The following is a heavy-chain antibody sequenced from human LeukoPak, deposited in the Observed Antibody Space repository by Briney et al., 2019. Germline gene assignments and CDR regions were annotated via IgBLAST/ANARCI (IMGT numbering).Heavy chain of an antibody. D-gene: IGHD6-13*01. Sequence: SETLSLTCAVYGGSFSGYYWSWIRQPQGKGLEWIGEINHSGSTNYNPSLKSRVTISVDTSKNQFSLKLSSVTAADTAVYYCARAYSSSCRSQRYWGQGTLVTVSS. CDR1: GGSFSGYY. J-gene: IGHJ4*02. CDR3: ARAYSSSCRSQRY. V-gene: IGHV4-34*01. CDR2: INHSGST.